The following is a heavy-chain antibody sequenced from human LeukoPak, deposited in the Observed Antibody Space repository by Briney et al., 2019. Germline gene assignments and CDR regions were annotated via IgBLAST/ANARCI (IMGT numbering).Heavy chain of an antibody. D-gene: IGHD3-22*01. CDR3: ARRRGSSGYYLLDY. V-gene: IGHV4-34*01. CDR2: INHSGST. CDR1: GGSFSGYY. Sequence: SETLSLTCAVYGGSFSGYYWSWIRQPPGKGLEWIGEINHSGSTNYNPSLKSRVTISVDTSKNQFSLKLSPVTAADTAVYYCARRRGSSGYYLLDYWGQGTLVTVSS. J-gene: IGHJ4*02.